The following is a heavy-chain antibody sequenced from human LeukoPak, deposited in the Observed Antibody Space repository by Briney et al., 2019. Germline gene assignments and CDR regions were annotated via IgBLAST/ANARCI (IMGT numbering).Heavy chain of an antibody. Sequence: GGSMRLSCAASGLAFSAYKMHWVRQAPRKGLVWVSGINWNGGSTGYADSVKGRFTISRDTSNNTLYLQMNSLRADDTAVYYCAREGKWLQLRYFDYWGQGTLVTVSS. V-gene: IGHV3-20*04. CDR3: AREGKWLQLRYFDY. CDR2: INWNGGST. D-gene: IGHD5-24*01. CDR1: GLAFSAYK. J-gene: IGHJ4*02.